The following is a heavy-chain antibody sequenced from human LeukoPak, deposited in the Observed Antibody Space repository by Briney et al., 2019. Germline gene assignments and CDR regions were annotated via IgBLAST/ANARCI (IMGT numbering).Heavy chain of an antibody. CDR2: ISAYNGNT. CDR3: ARDLADTAMGDY. V-gene: IGHV1-18*01. J-gene: IGHJ4*02. CDR1: GYTFTSYG. D-gene: IGHD5-18*01. Sequence: ASVKVSCTASGYTFTSYGISWVRQAPGQGLEWMGWISAYNGNTNYAQKLQGRVTMTTDKSTSTAYMQLRSLRSDDTAVYYCARDLADTAMGDYWGQGTLVTVSS.